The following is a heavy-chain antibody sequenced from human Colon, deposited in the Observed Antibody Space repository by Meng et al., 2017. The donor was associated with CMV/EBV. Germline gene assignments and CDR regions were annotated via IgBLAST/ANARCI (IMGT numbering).Heavy chain of an antibody. CDR2: ISGSGSAI. Sequence: GESLKISCAASGFSFSDYYMAWIRQAPGKGLEWVSYISGSGSAIYYADSVRGRFTISRDNANNSLSLHMNSLRAEDTAVYFCARDGLELPVRARGQFDYWGQGTVVTVSS. CDR3: ARDGLELPVRARGQFDY. CDR1: GFSFSDYY. V-gene: IGHV3-11*01. D-gene: IGHD1-7*01. J-gene: IGHJ4*02.